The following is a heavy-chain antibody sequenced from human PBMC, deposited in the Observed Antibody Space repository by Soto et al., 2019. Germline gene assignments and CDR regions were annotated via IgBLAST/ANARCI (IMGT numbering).Heavy chain of an antibody. Sequence: SETLSLTCAVYGGSFSGYYWSWIRQPPGKGLEWIGEINHSGSTNYNPSLESRVTISVDTSKNQFSLKLSSVTAADTAVYYCARVKGDLDYWGQGTLVTISS. CDR1: GGSFSGYY. CDR3: ARVKGDLDY. J-gene: IGHJ4*02. D-gene: IGHD3-10*01. CDR2: INHSGST. V-gene: IGHV4-34*01.